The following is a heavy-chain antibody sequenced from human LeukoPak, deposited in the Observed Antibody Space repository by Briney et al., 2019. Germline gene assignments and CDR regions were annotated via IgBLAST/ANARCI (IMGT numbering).Heavy chain of an antibody. CDR2: ISGSGGST. V-gene: IGHV3-23*01. D-gene: IGHD2-8*01. CDR1: GFTFSSYA. CDR3: AKELDGPRGYFDY. J-gene: IGHJ4*02. Sequence: GGSLRLSCAASGFTFSSYAMSWVRQAPGKGLEWVSAISGSGGSTYYAGSVKGRLTISRDNSKNTLYLQMNSLRAEDTAVYYCAKELDGPRGYFDYWGQGTLVTVSS.